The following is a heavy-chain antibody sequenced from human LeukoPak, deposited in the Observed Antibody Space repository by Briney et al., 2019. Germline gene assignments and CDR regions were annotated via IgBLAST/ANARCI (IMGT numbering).Heavy chain of an antibody. D-gene: IGHD1-1*01. CDR1: GGSMSPFY. V-gene: IGHV4-59*08. CDR3: AVNSTKHTFDI. J-gene: IGHJ3*02. CDR2: IYYSGGT. Sequence: PSETLSLTCTVSGGSMSPFYWSWLRQSPGKGLEWIGSIYYSGGTNYNPSLKSRVTISVDTFKNQFSLELSSVSAADTAVYYCAVNSTKHTFDIWGQGTMVTVSS.